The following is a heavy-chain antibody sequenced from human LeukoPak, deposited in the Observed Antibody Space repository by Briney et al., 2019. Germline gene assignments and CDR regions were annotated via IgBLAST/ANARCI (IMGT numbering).Heavy chain of an antibody. CDR1: GYTFTGYY. D-gene: IGHD5-12*01. CDR2: INPDNGGT. Sequence: ASVKVSCKASGYTFTGYYMHWVRLAPGQGLEWMGWINPDNGGTNYAQKFQGRVTMTRDMSISTACMELSRLRSDDTAVYYCARDPSNSGYDYLYYFGYWGQGTLVTVSS. CDR3: ARDPSNSGYDYLYYFGY. V-gene: IGHV1-2*02. J-gene: IGHJ4*02.